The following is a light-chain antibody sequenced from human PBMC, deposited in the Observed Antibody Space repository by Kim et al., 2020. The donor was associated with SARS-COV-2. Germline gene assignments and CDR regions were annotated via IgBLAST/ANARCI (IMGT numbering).Light chain of an antibody. CDR2: RDK. CDR3: QVWDGSTAFV. CDR1: NIGREN. J-gene: IGLJ1*01. Sequence: SYELTQPLSVSVALGQTARLTCEGDNIGRENVHWYQQKPGQAPILVIYRDKNRPSWIPERFSGSNSGNTATLTISGAEAGDEAEYHCQVWDGSTAFVFG. V-gene: IGLV3-9*01.